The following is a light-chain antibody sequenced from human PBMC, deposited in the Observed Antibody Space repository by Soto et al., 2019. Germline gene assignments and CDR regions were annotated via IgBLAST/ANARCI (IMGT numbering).Light chain of an antibody. CDR2: EVS. V-gene: IGLV2-14*01. CDR1: SSDVGGYNY. Sequence: QSVLTQPASVSGSPGQSITISCTGTSSDVGGYNYVSWYQQHPGKAPKLMIYEVSNRPSGVSNRFSGSKSGNTASLTISGLQAEDEADYYCSSDTGTSAVLFGGGPKVTVL. J-gene: IGLJ2*01. CDR3: SSDTGTSAVL.